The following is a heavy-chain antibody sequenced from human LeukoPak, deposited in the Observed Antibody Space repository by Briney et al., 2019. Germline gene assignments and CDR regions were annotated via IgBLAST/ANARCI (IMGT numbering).Heavy chain of an antibody. CDR1: GFTFTTYW. J-gene: IGHJ3*01. D-gene: IGHD6-6*01. V-gene: IGHV3-74*01. Sequence: QPGGSLRLSCAASGFTFTTYWMHWVRHAPGKGLVWVSHINSDGSITSYADSVKGRFTISRDNAKNTLYLQMNSLRAEDTAVYYCARSSYSSSSSVWGQGTMVTVSS. CDR3: ARSSYSSSSSV. CDR2: INSDGSIT.